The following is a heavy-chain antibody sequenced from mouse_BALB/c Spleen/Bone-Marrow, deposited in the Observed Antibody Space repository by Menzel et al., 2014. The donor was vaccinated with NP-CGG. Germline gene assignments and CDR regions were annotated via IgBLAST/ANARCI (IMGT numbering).Heavy chain of an antibody. V-gene: IGHV1-67*01. Sequence: VQLQQSGPELVRPGVSVKISCKGSGYKFTDYAMHWVKQSHAKSLEWIGLISTYSGNTHYNQKFKGKATMTVDKSSSTAYMELARLTSEDSAIYYCARNFYGSAHFDFWGQGSTLAVSS. D-gene: IGHD1-1*01. CDR1: GYKFTDYA. CDR3: ARNFYGSAHFDF. J-gene: IGHJ2*01. CDR2: ISTYSGNT.